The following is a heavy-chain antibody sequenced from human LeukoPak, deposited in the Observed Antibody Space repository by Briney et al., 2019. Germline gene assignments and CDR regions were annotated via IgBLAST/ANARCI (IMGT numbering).Heavy chain of an antibody. Sequence: ASVKVSCKASGYTFTGYYMHWVRQAPGQGLEWMGWINPNSGGTNYAQEFQGRVTMTRDTSISTAYMGLSRLRSDDTAVYYCARDVVRGVIRDYYYYGMDVWGQGTTVTVSS. CDR3: ARDVVRGVIRDYYYYGMDV. V-gene: IGHV1-2*02. CDR2: INPNSGGT. CDR1: GYTFTGYY. D-gene: IGHD3-10*01. J-gene: IGHJ6*02.